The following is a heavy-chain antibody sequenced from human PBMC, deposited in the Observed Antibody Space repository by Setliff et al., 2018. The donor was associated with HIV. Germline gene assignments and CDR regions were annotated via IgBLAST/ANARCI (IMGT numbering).Heavy chain of an antibody. CDR1: GGSISSYY. Sequence: LSLTCTVSGGSISSYYWSWIRQPPGKGLEWIGYIYYSGSTNYNPTLKSRVTISVYTSKNQSALKLSSVTAADTAVYYCARLRYYYDSSGYSYYFDYWGQGTLVTVSS. V-gene: IGHV4-59*01. J-gene: IGHJ4*02. D-gene: IGHD3-22*01. CDR2: IYYSGST. CDR3: ARLRYYYDSSGYSYYFDY.